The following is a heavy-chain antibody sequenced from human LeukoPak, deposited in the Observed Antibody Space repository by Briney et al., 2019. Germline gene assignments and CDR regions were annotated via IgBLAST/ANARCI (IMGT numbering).Heavy chain of an antibody. Sequence: GASVRVSCKASGYTFTRYGISWVRQAPGQGLQWLGWISASNGNTNYAQKLQGRVTMTTDTSTSTVYMELRSLRSDDTAVYYCARDGHRRYYYDSSDYRFDYWGQGTLVTVSS. CDR1: GYTFTRYG. D-gene: IGHD3-22*01. V-gene: IGHV1-18*04. J-gene: IGHJ4*02. CDR3: ARDGHRRYYYDSSDYRFDY. CDR2: ISASNGNT.